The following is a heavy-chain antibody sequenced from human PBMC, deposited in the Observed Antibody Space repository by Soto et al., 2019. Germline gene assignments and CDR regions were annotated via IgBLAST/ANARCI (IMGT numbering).Heavy chain of an antibody. Sequence: GSLILSCAASGFTFSSYDMHWVRQATGKGLEWVSAIGTAGDTYYPGSVKGRFTISRENAKNSLHLQMNSLRAGDTAVYYCARENYYHSFDYWGQGTLVTVSS. CDR1: GFTFSSYD. CDR3: ARENYYHSFDY. D-gene: IGHD1-7*01. V-gene: IGHV3-13*01. J-gene: IGHJ4*02. CDR2: IGTAGDT.